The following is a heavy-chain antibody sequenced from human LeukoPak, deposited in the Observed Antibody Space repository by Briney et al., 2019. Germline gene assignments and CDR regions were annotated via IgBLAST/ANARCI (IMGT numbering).Heavy chain of an antibody. CDR2: INPSGGST. D-gene: IGHD5-12*01. J-gene: IGHJ5*02. CDR3: ASSSHRPDSGYDS. Sequence: ASVKVSCKASGYTFTSYYMHWVRQAPGQGLEWMGIINPSGGSTSYAQKFQGRVTMTTDTSTSTAYMELRSLRSDDTAVYYCASSSHRPDSGYDSWGQGTLVTVSS. V-gene: IGHV1-46*01. CDR1: GYTFTSYY.